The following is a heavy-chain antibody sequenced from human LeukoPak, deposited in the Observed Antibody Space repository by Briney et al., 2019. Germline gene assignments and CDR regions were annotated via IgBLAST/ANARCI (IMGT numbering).Heavy chain of an antibody. CDR2: IIPILGIA. CDR3: ASEHCGGDCYSSWYFDL. J-gene: IGHJ2*01. D-gene: IGHD2-21*02. Sequence: SVKVSCKASGGTFSSYAISWVRQAPGQGLEWMGRIIPILGIANYAQKFQGRVTITADKSTSTAYMELSSLRSEDTAVYYCASEHCGGDCYSSWYFDLWGRGTLVTVSS. V-gene: IGHV1-69*04. CDR1: GGTFSSYA.